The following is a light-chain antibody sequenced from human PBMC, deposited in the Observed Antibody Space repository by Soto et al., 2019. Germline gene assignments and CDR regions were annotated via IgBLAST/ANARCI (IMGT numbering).Light chain of an antibody. CDR2: GAS. V-gene: IGKV3D-15*01. CDR3: QQYNNWPPIT. Sequence: EIVMTQSPGTLSLSPGERATLSCRASQSVSSRLAWYQQKPGQAPRLLISGASSRATGIPDRFSGSGFGTEFTLTISSLQSEDFAVYYCQQYNNWPPITFGQGTRLEIK. CDR1: QSVSSR. J-gene: IGKJ5*01.